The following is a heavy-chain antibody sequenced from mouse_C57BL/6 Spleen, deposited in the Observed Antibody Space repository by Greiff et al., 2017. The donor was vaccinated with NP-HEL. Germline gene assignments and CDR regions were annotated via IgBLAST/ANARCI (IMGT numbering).Heavy chain of an antibody. CDR3: ARRGDSSGPGWFAY. Sequence: LVESGAELARPGASVKMSCKASGYTFTSYTMHWVKQRPGQGLEWIGYINPSRGYTKYNQKFKDKATLTADKSSSTAYMQLSSLTSEDSAVYYCARRGDSSGPGWFAYWGQGTLVTVSA. CDR2: INPSRGYT. V-gene: IGHV1-4*01. CDR1: GYTFTSYT. J-gene: IGHJ3*01. D-gene: IGHD3-2*02.